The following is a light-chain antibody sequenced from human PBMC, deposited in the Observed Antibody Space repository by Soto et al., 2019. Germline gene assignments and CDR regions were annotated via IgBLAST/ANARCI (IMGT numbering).Light chain of an antibody. CDR1: SSNIGAGYD. V-gene: IGLV1-40*01. CDR3: QSYDSSLSGSG. CDR2: GNS. Sequence: QSVLTQPPSVSGDPGQRVTISCTGSSSNIGAGYDVHWYQQLPGTAPKLLIYGNSNRPSGVPDRFSGSKSGTSASLAITGLQAEDEADYYCQSYDSSLSGSGFGTGTKVTVL. J-gene: IGLJ1*01.